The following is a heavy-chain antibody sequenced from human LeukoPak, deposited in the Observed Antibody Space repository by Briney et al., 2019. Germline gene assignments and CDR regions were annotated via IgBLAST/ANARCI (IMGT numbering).Heavy chain of an antibody. CDR1: GGSISSGDYY. Sequence: SETLSLTCTVSGGSISSGDYYWSWIRQPPGKGLEWIGYIYYSGSTYYNPSLKSRVTISVDTSKNLFSLKLSSVTAADTAVYYCARGRRQKIGGAQQKAYYFDYGGRETRFTVSS. V-gene: IGHV4-30-4*01. J-gene: IGHJ4*02. D-gene: IGHD1-26*01. CDR2: IYYSGST. CDR3: ARGRRQKIGGAQQKAYYFDY.